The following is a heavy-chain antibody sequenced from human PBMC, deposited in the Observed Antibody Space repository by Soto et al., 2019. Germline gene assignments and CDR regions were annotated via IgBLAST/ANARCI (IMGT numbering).Heavy chain of an antibody. V-gene: IGHV3-23*01. D-gene: IGHD7-27*01. CDR2: ILGNGENT. CDR3: ARLPGDTAPRPAY. Sequence: GGPLRLSFTASGFDLSYNAMTWGRQAPGKGLHWVSAILGNGENTDYAHSVKARFTISTDSSKNTLYLQMNSLRAEDTAGYYCARLPGDTAPRPAYWGRGTPVTVSS. J-gene: IGHJ4*02. CDR1: GFDLSYNA.